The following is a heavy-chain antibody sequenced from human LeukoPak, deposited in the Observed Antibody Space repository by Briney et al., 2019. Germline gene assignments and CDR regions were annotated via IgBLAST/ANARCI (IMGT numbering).Heavy chain of an antibody. D-gene: IGHD2-15*01. CDR3: ARSILSLETYCSGGSCYGGVDY. CDR2: ISSSSSYI. Sequence: PGGSLRLSCAASGFTFSSYSKNWVRQAPGKGLEWVSSISSSSSYIYYADSVKGRFTISRDNSKNTLYLQMNSLRAEDTAVYYCARSILSLETYCSGGSCYGGVDYWGQGTLVTVSS. J-gene: IGHJ4*02. V-gene: IGHV3-21*01. CDR1: GFTFSSYS.